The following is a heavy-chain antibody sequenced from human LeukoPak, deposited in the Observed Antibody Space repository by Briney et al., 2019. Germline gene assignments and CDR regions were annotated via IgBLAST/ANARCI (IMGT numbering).Heavy chain of an antibody. V-gene: IGHV3-30*02. CDR2: IRYDGSNK. Sequence: TGGSLRLSCAASGFTFSSYGIHWVRQAPGKGLEWVAFIRYDGSNKYYADSVKGRFTISRDNSKNTLYLQMNSLRAEDTAVYYCAKDYLGSTGWQEYFDYWGQGTLVTVSS. J-gene: IGHJ4*02. CDR3: AKDYLGSTGWQEYFDY. CDR1: GFTFSSYG. D-gene: IGHD6-19*01.